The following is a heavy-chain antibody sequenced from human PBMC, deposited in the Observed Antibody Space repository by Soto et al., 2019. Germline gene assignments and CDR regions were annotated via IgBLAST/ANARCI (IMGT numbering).Heavy chain of an antibody. CDR3: ARGYIAMDY. Sequence: PGGSLRLSCAASGFTFSTYTMNWVRQAPGKGLERVSSISSSSNYIYYADSLKGRFTISRDNAKNSLFLQMDSLRAEDTAVYYCARGYIAMDYWGQGTLVTVSS. J-gene: IGHJ4*02. D-gene: IGHD2-21*01. V-gene: IGHV3-21*01. CDR1: GFTFSTYT. CDR2: ISSSSNYI.